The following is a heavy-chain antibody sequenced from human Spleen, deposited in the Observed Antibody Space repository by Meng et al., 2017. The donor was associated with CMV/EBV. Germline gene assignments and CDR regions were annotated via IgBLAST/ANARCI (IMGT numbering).Heavy chain of an antibody. D-gene: IGHD3-16*01. Sequence: GESLKISCATSGFSFNKYAMHWVRQAPGKGLEWVTVISFDGKNKYYADSVKGRFTISRDNSKNTLYLQLSSLSPDDTAVYYCARELRLRFLESMGVWGHGTTVTSP. V-gene: IGHV3-30*04. CDR1: GFSFNKYA. CDR2: ISFDGKNK. CDR3: ARELRLRFLESMGV. J-gene: IGHJ6*02.